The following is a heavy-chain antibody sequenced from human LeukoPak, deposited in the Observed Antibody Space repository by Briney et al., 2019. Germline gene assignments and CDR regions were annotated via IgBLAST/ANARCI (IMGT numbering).Heavy chain of an antibody. D-gene: IGHD3-9*01. J-gene: IGHJ3*02. V-gene: IGHV4-59*13. CDR1: GGSISSYY. CDR3: ARWYYDILTGSDAFDI. Sequence: PSETLSLTCTVSGGSISSYYWSWIRQPPGKGLEWIGYIYYSGSTNYNPSLKSRVTISVDASKNQFSLKLSSVTAADTAVYYCARWYYDILTGSDAFDIWGQGTMVTVSS. CDR2: IYYSGST.